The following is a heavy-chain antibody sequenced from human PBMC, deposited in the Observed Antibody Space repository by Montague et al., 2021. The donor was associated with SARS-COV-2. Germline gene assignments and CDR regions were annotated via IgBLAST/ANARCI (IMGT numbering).Heavy chain of an antibody. D-gene: IGHD6-19*01. CDR3: ARIPEYSSGGGPDWDFDL. J-gene: IGHJ2*01. Sequence: PALVQPTQTLTLTCTFSGFSVSTSGLCVSWIRQPPGKALEWLALIDWDDDTYYSTSLKTRLAISKDTSKNQVVLTMTDMDPVDTGTYYCARIPEYSSGGGPDWDFDLWGRGTLVTVSS. V-gene: IGHV2-70*01. CDR1: GFSVSTSGLC. CDR2: IDWDDDT.